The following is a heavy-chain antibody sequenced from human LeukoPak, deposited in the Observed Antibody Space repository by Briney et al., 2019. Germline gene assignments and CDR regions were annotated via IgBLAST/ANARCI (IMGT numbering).Heavy chain of an antibody. CDR3: AREIVSGGGHYFDY. V-gene: IGHV3-30*02. Sequence: PGGSLRLSCAASGFTFSSYGMHWVRQAPGKGLEWVAFIRYDGSNKYYADSVKGRFTISRDNSKNTLYLQMNSLRAEDTAVYYCAREIVSGGGHYFDYWGQGTLVTVSS. CDR2: IRYDGSNK. CDR1: GFTFSSYG. D-gene: IGHD2-21*01. J-gene: IGHJ4*02.